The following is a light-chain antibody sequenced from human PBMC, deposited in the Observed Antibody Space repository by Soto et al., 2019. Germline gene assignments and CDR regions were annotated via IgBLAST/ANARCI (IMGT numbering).Light chain of an antibody. CDR3: CADAGSSRYV. V-gene: IGLV2-23*02. J-gene: IGLJ1*01. CDR2: EVT. CDR1: SSHVGSYDF. Sequence: QSALTQPASVSGPPGQSITISCTRSSSHVGSYDFVSWYQQHPGKAPKVLIYEVTKRPSGVSDRFSGSKSGNTASLTISGLQADDEADYYCCADAGSSRYVFGTGTKLTVL.